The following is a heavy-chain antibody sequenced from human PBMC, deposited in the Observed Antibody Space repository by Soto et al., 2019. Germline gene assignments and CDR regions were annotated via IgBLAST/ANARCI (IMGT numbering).Heavy chain of an antibody. Sequence: QVQLQESGPGLVKPSQTLSLTCTVSGGSISSGGYYWSWIRQHPGKGLEWIGYIYYSGSTYYNPSRKRRVTRSVDTSKNQFSLKLSSVTAADTAVYYRASSTVTTTPGVGPLDWYFDLWGRGTLVTVSS. CDR1: GGSISSGGYY. CDR3: ASSTVTTTPGVGPLDWYFDL. CDR2: IYYSGST. D-gene: IGHD4-17*01. J-gene: IGHJ2*01. V-gene: IGHV4-31*03.